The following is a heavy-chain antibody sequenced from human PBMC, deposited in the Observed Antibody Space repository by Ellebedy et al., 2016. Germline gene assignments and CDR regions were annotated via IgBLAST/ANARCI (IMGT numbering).Heavy chain of an antibody. Sequence: GGSLRLXXAASGFTFSSYSMSWVRQAPGKGLEWVSTISGTGDTIDYADSVKGRFTISRDNAKNTLYLQMNSLRAEDTAVYYCAKGAAMVNWGQGTLVTVSS. J-gene: IGHJ4*02. CDR3: AKGAAMVN. V-gene: IGHV3-23*01. CDR1: GFTFSSYS. CDR2: ISGTGDTI. D-gene: IGHD5-18*01.